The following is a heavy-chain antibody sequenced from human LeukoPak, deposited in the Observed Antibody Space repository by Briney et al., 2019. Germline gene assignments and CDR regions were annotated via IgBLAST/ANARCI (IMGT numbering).Heavy chain of an antibody. CDR3: ARVLYYYDSSGYYLPY. J-gene: IGHJ4*02. V-gene: IGHV3-11*01. D-gene: IGHD3-22*01. Sequence: GGSLRLSCAASGFTFSDYYMSWIRQAPGKGLEWVSYISSSGSTIYYADSVKGRFTISRDNAKNSLYLQMNSLRAEDTAVYYCARVLYYYDSSGYYLPYWGQGTLVTVSS. CDR1: GFTFSDYY. CDR2: ISSSGSTI.